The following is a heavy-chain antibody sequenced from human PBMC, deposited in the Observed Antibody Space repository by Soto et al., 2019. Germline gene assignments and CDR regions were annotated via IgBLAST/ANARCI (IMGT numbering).Heavy chain of an antibody. CDR1: GFTFSSYA. Sequence: GGSLRLSCAASGFTFSSYAISWVRQAPVKGLEWVSLISGSGGSTYYADSVKGRFTISRDNSKNTLYLQMNSLRAEDTAVYYCAKVHGSGNYHNFPDYWGQGTLVTVSS. CDR3: AKVHGSGNYHNFPDY. CDR2: ISGSGGST. D-gene: IGHD3-10*01. J-gene: IGHJ4*02. V-gene: IGHV3-23*01.